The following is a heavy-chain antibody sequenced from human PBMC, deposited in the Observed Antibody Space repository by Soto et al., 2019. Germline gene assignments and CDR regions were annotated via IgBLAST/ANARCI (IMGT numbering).Heavy chain of an antibody. J-gene: IGHJ4*02. CDR3: ARDGLGTTRRYFDS. CDR1: GGTFTSYS. CDR2: IIPVLGIV. V-gene: IGHV1-69*04. D-gene: IGHD1-1*01. Sequence: QVQLVQSGAEVKKPGSSLKVSCKASGGTFTSYSITWVRQAPGQGLEWMGRIIPVLGIVNYAQKFQGRVTITADKSTTTAYMELSSLRSEDTAVYYCARDGLGTTRRYFDSWGQGTLVTVSS.